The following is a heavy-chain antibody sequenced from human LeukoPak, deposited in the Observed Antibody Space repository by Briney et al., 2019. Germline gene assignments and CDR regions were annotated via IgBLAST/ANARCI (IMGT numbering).Heavy chain of an antibody. V-gene: IGHV4-4*07. CDR1: GGSISSYY. J-gene: IGHJ4*02. Sequence: SETLSLTCTVYGGSISSYYWSWIRQPAGKGLEWIGRIYTSGSTNYNPSLKSRVTMSVDTSKNQFSLKLSSVTAADTAVYYCARDSPSSSSGWYFDYWGQGTLVTVSS. D-gene: IGHD6-19*01. CDR3: ARDSPSSSSGWYFDY. CDR2: IYTSGST.